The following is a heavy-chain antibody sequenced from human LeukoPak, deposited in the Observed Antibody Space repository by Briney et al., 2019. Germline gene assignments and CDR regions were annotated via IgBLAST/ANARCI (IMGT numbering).Heavy chain of an antibody. Sequence: ASVRVSCKASGYTFTSYGISWVRQAPGQGLEWMGWISAYNGNTNYAQKLQGRVTMTTDTSTSTAYMELRSLRSDDTAVYYCAKSRGGYSPFDYWGQGTLVNVSS. J-gene: IGHJ4*01. CDR3: AKSRGGYSPFDY. D-gene: IGHD3-22*01. CDR2: ISAYNGNT. V-gene: IGHV1-18*01. CDR1: GYTFTSYG.